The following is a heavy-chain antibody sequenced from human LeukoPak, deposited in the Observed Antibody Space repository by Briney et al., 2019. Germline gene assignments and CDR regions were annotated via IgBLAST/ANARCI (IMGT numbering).Heavy chain of an antibody. J-gene: IGHJ4*02. Sequence: PGGSLRLSCAASGFTFSSDAMSWVRQAPGKGLEWVSAISGRGGSTYYADSVKGRFPISRDNSKNTLYLQMNSLRAEHTAVYYCAKHAAVVVVIASDYWGQGTLVTVSS. CDR1: GFTFSSDA. V-gene: IGHV3-23*01. CDR3: AKHAAVVVVIASDY. CDR2: ISGRGGST. D-gene: IGHD3-22*01.